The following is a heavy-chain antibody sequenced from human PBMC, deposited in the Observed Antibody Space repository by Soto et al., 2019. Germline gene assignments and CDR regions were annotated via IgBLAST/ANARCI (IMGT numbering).Heavy chain of an antibody. V-gene: IGHV1-46*01. Sequence: ASVKVSCKASGYTFTSYYMHWVRQAPGQGLEWMGIINPSGGSTSYAQKFQSRVTMTRDTSTSTVYMELSSLRSEDTAVYYCARESTSSIAARPDYYYYYGMDVWGQGTTVTVSS. J-gene: IGHJ6*02. CDR1: GYTFTSYY. CDR3: ARESTSSIAARPDYYYYYGMDV. CDR2: INPSGGST. D-gene: IGHD6-6*01.